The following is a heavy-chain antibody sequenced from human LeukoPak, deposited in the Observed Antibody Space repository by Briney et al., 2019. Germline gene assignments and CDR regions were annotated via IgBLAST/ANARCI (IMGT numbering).Heavy chain of an antibody. D-gene: IGHD4-23*01. Sequence: ASVKVSCKASGGTFSSYAISWVRQAPGQGLEWMGRIIPILGIANYAQKFQGRVTITADKSTSTAYMELSSLRSEDTAVYYCARVGLDGGNSALWGRGTLVTVSS. V-gene: IGHV1-69*04. CDR2: IIPILGIA. CDR3: ARVGLDGGNSAL. J-gene: IGHJ2*01. CDR1: GGTFSSYA.